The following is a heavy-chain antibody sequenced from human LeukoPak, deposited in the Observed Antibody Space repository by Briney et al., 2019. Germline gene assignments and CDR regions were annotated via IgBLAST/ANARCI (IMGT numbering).Heavy chain of an antibody. Sequence: ASVKVSCKASGYTFTGYYMHWVRQAPGQGLEWMGWINPNSGGTNYAQKFQGRVTMTRDTSISTAYMELSRLRSDDTAVYYCAREGSGYDFGYYYYYYMDVWGKGTTVTISS. CDR1: GYTFTGYY. CDR3: AREGSGYDFGYYYYYYMDV. CDR2: INPNSGGT. J-gene: IGHJ6*03. V-gene: IGHV1-2*02. D-gene: IGHD5-12*01.